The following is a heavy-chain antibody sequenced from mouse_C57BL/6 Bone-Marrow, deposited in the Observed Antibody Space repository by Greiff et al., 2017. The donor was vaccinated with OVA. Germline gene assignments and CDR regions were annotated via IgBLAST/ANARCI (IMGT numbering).Heavy chain of an antibody. D-gene: IGHD2-2*01. CDR1: GFTFSSYA. Sequence: EVKLVESGGGLVKPGGSLKLSCAASGFTFSSYAMSWVRQTPEKRLEWVATISDGGSYTYYPDNVKGRFTISRDNAKNNLYLQMSHLKSEDTAMYYCARGEWLDYWGQGTTLTVSS. V-gene: IGHV5-4*03. J-gene: IGHJ2*01. CDR3: ARGEWLDY. CDR2: ISDGGSYT.